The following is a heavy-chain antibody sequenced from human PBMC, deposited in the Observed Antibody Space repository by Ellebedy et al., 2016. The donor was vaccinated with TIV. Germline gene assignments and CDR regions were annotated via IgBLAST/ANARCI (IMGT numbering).Heavy chain of an antibody. CDR1: GFTFTSYG. V-gene: IGHV3-30*18. CDR2: VSYDGTDK. J-gene: IGHJ4*02. Sequence: GESLKISCAASGFTFTSYGMHWARQTPGKGLEWVAFVSYDGTDKFYADSVKGRFTISRENSRNTVYLQVNSLRPEDTAVYYCGKSVERGYSYTFDYWGQGTLVTVSS. D-gene: IGHD5-12*01. CDR3: GKSVERGYSYTFDY.